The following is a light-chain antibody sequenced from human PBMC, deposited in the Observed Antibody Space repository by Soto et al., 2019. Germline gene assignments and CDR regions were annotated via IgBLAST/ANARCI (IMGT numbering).Light chain of an antibody. CDR1: SSDVGGYNF. V-gene: IGLV2-11*01. Sequence: QSALTQPRSVSGSPGQSVTISCTGTSSDVGGYNFVSWYQHHPGKAPKLMIYNVIQRPSGVPDRFSASKSGNTASLTISGLQAEDEADYYCCLYAGSYTYVFGTGTKLTVL. CDR2: NVI. J-gene: IGLJ1*01. CDR3: CLYAGSYTYV.